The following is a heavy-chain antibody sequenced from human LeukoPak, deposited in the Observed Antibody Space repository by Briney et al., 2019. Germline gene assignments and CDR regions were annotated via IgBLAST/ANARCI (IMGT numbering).Heavy chain of an antibody. V-gene: IGHV6-1*01. D-gene: IGHD2-15*01. CDR2: MYYRSKWYY. CDR3: VIYLHCSDAGCAFDY. J-gene: IGHJ4*02. CDR1: GDRVSSNSVA. Sequence: SQTLSLTCAISGDRVSSNSVAWNWIRQSPSGGLEWLGRMYYRSKWYYEYAVCVKSRITLSPDTFKNQYSLQLHAVTPEDTAVSYCVIYLHCSDAGCAFDYWGQGALVTVSA.